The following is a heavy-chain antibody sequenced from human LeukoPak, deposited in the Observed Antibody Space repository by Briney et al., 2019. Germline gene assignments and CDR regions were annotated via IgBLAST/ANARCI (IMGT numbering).Heavy chain of an antibody. CDR2: MNPNSGNT. J-gene: IGHJ6*02. CDR3: ARDGDIVVVKSGMDV. Sequence: ASVKVSCKASGYTFTTYDINWVRQATGQGLEWMGWMNPNSGNTGYAQKLQGRVTMTTDTSTSTAYMELRSLRSDDTAVYYCARDGDIVVVKSGMDVWGQGTTVTVSS. D-gene: IGHD2-2*01. CDR1: GYTFTTYD. V-gene: IGHV1-8*01.